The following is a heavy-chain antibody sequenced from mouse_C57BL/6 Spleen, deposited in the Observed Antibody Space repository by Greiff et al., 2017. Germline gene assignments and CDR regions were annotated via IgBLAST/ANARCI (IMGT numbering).Heavy chain of an antibody. D-gene: IGHD1-1*01. CDR3: AREDINTTNYYAIDD. J-gene: IGHJ4*01. CDR2: IHPNGGST. Sequence: VKLQQSGAELVKPGASVKLSCKASGYTFTSYWMHWVKQRPGQGLEWIGMIHPNGGSTNYNEKFKSKATLTVDKSSSTAYMRLSSLTSEDSAVYYCAREDINTTNYYAIDDWGQGTSVTVSS. CDR1: GYTFTSYW. V-gene: IGHV1-64*01.